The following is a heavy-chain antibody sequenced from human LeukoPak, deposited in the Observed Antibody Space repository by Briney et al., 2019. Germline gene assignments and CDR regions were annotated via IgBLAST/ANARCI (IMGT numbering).Heavy chain of an antibody. CDR1: GYTFTGYY. CDR2: INTNTGNP. Sequence: ASVKVPCKASGYTFTGYYMHWMRQAPGQGLEWMGWINTNTGNPTYAQGFTGRFVFSLDTSVSTAYLQISSLKAEDTAVYYCARDLLRLAARRRLPSNWFDPWGQGTLVTVSS. J-gene: IGHJ5*02. D-gene: IGHD6-6*01. CDR3: ARDLLRLAARRRLPSNWFDP. V-gene: IGHV7-4-1*02.